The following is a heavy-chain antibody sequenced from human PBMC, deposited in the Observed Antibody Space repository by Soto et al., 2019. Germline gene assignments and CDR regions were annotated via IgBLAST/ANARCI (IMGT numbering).Heavy chain of an antibody. CDR1: GFTFSSYW. Sequence: GGSLRLSCAASGFTFSSYWMSWFRQAPGKGLEWVANIKQDGSEKYYVDSVKGRFTISRDNAKNSLYLQMNSLRAEDTAVYYCARVLLWFGEFYYFDYWGRGTLVTVSS. V-gene: IGHV3-7*03. CDR3: ARVLLWFGEFYYFDY. D-gene: IGHD3-10*01. J-gene: IGHJ4*02. CDR2: IKQDGSEK.